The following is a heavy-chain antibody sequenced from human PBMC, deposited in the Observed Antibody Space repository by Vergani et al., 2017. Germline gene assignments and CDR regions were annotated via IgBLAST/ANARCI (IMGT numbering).Heavy chain of an antibody. D-gene: IGHD3-22*01. CDR3: ARLTYYYDSRGHY. Sequence: EVQLVESGGGLVKPGGSLRLSCAASGFTFSSYSMNWVRQAPGKGLEWVSSISSSSSYIYYADSVKGRFTISRDNAKNSLYLQMNSLRAEDTAVYYCARLTYYYDSRGHYWGQGTLVTVSS. J-gene: IGHJ4*02. V-gene: IGHV3-21*01. CDR1: GFTFSSYS. CDR2: ISSSSSYI.